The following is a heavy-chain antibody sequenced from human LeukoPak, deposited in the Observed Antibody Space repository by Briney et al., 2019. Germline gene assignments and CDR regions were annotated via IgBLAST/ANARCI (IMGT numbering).Heavy chain of an antibody. CDR2: ISSSSSYI. Sequence: GGSLRLSCAASGFTFSSYSMNWVRQAPGKGLEWDSSISSSSSYIYYADSVKGRFTISRDNAKNSLYLQMNSLRAEDTAVYYCAREVPVVVPAAPDYWGQGTLVTVSS. CDR3: AREVPVVVPAAPDY. J-gene: IGHJ4*02. D-gene: IGHD2-2*01. V-gene: IGHV3-21*01. CDR1: GFTFSSYS.